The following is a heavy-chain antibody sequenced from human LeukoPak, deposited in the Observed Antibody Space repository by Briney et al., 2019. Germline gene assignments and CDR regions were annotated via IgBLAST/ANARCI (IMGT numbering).Heavy chain of an antibody. V-gene: IGHV3-74*01. D-gene: IGHD3-10*01. CDR1: GFTFSDYW. CDR3: ARVSGSRNYYFGAFDI. Sequence: TGGSLRLSCAASGFTFSDYWMQWVRQAPGKGLVWVSRIYSDVSTTYYADSVKGRFTISRDNAKNTLYLQMNNLGAEDTAMYYCARVSGSRNYYFGAFDIWAKGQWSPSLQ. CDR2: IYSDVSTT. J-gene: IGHJ3*02.